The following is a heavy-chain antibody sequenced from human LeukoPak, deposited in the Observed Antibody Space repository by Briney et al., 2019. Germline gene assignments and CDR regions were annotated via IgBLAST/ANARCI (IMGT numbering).Heavy chain of an antibody. CDR1: GGSISSGSYY. CDR3: ARGYSYGYSY. J-gene: IGHJ4*02. Sequence: PSEILSLTCTVSGGSISSGSYYWSWIRQPAGKGLEWIGRIYTSGSTNYNPSLKSRDTISVDTSRNQFSLKLSSVTAADTAVYYCARGYSYGYSYWGQGTLVTVSS. D-gene: IGHD5-18*01. CDR2: IYTSGST. V-gene: IGHV4-61*02.